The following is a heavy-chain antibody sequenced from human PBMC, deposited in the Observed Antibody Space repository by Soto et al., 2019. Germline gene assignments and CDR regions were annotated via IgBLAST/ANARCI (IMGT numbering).Heavy chain of an antibody. CDR2: IYHSGST. J-gene: IGHJ3*02. V-gene: IGHV4-30-2*01. CDR3: ARAHGSGWGAFDI. D-gene: IGHD3-10*01. Sequence: QLQLQESGSGLVKPSQTLSLTCAVSGGSISSGGYSWSWIRQPPGKGLEWIGYIYHSGSTYYNPSLQGRVSISVDRSKNQFSLKLSSVTAADTAVYYCARAHGSGWGAFDIWGQGTMVTVSS. CDR1: GGSISSGGYS.